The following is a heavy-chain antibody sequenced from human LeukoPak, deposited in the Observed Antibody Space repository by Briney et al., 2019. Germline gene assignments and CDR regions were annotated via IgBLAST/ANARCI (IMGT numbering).Heavy chain of an antibody. D-gene: IGHD3-10*01. CDR2: INQGGRT. J-gene: IGHJ6*03. CDR1: GGSFSDYL. V-gene: IGHV4-34*01. CDR3: ARGKRVWFGELMTSFSYFYIGV. Sequence: PSETLSLTCAVNGGSFSDYLWTWIRQSPGKGLEWIGEINQGGRTNFNPSLKSRVTISADRSKYHFSLTLRSVTAADTAVYYCARGKRVWFGELMTSFSYFYIGVWGRGTTVIVSS.